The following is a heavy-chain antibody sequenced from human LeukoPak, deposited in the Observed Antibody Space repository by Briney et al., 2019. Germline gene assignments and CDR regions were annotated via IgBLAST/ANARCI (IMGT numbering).Heavy chain of an antibody. J-gene: IGHJ4*02. CDR2: ISSSSYI. Sequence: GGSLRLSCAASGFTLSSYSMNWVRQAPGKGLEWVSSISSSSYIYYADSVKGRFTISRDNAKNSLYLQMNSLRAEDTAVYYCAREGDYYFDYWGQGTLVTVSS. CDR3: AREGDYYFDY. CDR1: GFTLSSYS. D-gene: IGHD3-16*01. V-gene: IGHV3-21*01.